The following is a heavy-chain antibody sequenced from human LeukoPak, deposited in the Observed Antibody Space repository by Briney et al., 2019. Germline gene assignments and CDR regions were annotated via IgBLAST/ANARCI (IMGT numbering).Heavy chain of an antibody. D-gene: IGHD5-18*01. CDR1: GGSISSYY. CDR3: ARKTHTARMNAFDI. J-gene: IGHJ3*02. Sequence: PSETLSLTCTVSGGSISSYYWSWIRQPPGKGLEWIGYIYYSGSTNYNPSLKSRVTISVDTSKNQFSLKLSSETAADTAVYYCARKTHTARMNAFDIWGQGTMVTVSS. CDR2: IYYSGST. V-gene: IGHV4-59*01.